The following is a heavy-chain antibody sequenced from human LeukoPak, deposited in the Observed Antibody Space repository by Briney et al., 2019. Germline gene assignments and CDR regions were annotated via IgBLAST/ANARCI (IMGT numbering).Heavy chain of an antibody. Sequence: SGTLSLTCAVSGGSISSSNWWSWVRQPPGKGLEWIGEIYHSGSTNYNPSLKSRVTISVDKSKNQFSLKLSSVTAADTAVYYCATKSPKYYYDRRAFDIWGQGTMVTVSS. CDR3: ATKSPKYYYDRRAFDI. V-gene: IGHV4-4*02. J-gene: IGHJ3*02. CDR2: IYHSGST. CDR1: GGSISSSNW. D-gene: IGHD3-22*01.